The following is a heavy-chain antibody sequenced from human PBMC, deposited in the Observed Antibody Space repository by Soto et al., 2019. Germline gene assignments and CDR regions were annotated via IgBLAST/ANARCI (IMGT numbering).Heavy chain of an antibody. J-gene: IGHJ4*01. D-gene: IGHD6-13*01. CDR2: INHSGST. CDR3: AGGIAALRALGY. CDR1: GGSFSGYY. Sequence: SETLSLTCAVYGGSFSGYYWSWIRQPPGKGLEWIGEINHSGSTNYNPSLKSLVTISVDTSKNQFSLKLSSVTAAETAVYYCAGGIAALRALGYWGQGTLVTVSS. V-gene: IGHV4-34*01.